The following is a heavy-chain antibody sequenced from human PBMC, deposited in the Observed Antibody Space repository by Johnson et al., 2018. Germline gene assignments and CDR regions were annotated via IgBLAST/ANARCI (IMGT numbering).Heavy chain of an antibody. J-gene: IGHJ1*01. Sequence: VQLVESGGGLVQPGGSLRLSCAASGFTFSSYGMHWVRQAPGKGLEWVAVIWYDGSNKYYADSVKGRFAISRDNSKSTLYLQMNSLRAEDTAVYYCARADYGDYSVYFQHWGQGTLVTVSS. CDR1: GFTFSSYG. CDR3: ARADYGDYSVYFQH. CDR2: IWYDGSNK. D-gene: IGHD4-17*01. V-gene: IGHV3-33*01.